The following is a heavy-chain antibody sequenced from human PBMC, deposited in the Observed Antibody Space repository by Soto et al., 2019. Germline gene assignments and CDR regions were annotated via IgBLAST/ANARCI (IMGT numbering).Heavy chain of an antibody. V-gene: IGHV4-34*01. CDR2: INRSGST. D-gene: IGHD5-18*01. CDR1: GGSFSGYY. CDR3: ARALGYSYGHLPIDY. J-gene: IGHJ4*02. Sequence: QVQLQQWGAGLLKPSETLSLTCAVYGGSFSGYYWSWIRQPPGKGLEWIGEINRSGSTNYNPSLKSRAAISVDTSKDQFSLKLSSVTAADTAVYYCARALGYSYGHLPIDYWGQGTLVTVSS.